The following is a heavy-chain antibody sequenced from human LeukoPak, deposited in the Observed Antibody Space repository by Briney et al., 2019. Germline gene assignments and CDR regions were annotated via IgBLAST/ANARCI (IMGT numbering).Heavy chain of an antibody. CDR1: GFTFSSYW. D-gene: IGHD4-17*01. J-gene: IGHJ4*02. CDR2: ISWNSGSI. V-gene: IGHV3-9*03. CDR3: AKATTVTTGGFDY. Sequence: GGSLRLSCAASGFTFSSYWMHWVRQAPGKGLEWVSGISWNSGSIGYADSVKGRFTISRDNAKNSLYLQMNSLRAEDMALYYCAKATTVTTGGFDYWGQGTLVTVSS.